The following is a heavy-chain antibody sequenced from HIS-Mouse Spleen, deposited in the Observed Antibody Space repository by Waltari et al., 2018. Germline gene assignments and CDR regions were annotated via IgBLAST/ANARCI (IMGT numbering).Heavy chain of an antibody. CDR2: IYYSGRT. CDR1: VGSISSSSYY. CDR3: AREIPYSSSWYDWYFDL. V-gene: IGHV4-39*07. J-gene: IGHJ2*01. D-gene: IGHD6-13*01. Sequence: QLQLQESGPGLVKPSETLSLPCTVSVGSISSSSYYWGWIRHPPGKGLEWIGSIYYSGRTYYDPSLKSRVTISVDTAKSQFSQKLSSVTAADTAVYYCAREIPYSSSWYDWYFDLWGRGTLVTVSS.